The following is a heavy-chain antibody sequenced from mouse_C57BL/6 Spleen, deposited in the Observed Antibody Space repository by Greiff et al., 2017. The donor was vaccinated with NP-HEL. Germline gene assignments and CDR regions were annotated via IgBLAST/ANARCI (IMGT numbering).Heavy chain of an antibody. CDR1: GYTFTSYW. J-gene: IGHJ2*01. Sequence: VQLQQPGAELVQPGASVKMSCKASGYTFTSYWITWVMQRPGQGLEWIGDIFPGSGSTNSNEKFKSKATMTVDTSSSTAYMQLSSLTTEDSEVYYCARVGSKFDDWGKGTTLTVSS. D-gene: IGHD2-5*01. CDR2: IFPGSGST. CDR3: ARVGSKFDD. V-gene: IGHV1-55*01.